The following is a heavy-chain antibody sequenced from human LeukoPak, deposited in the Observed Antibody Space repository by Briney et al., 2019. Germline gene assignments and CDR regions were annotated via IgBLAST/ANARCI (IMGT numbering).Heavy chain of an antibody. CDR2: FDPEDGET. D-gene: IGHD1-26*01. J-gene: IGHJ3*02. V-gene: IGHV1-24*01. CDR1: GYTLTELS. Sequence: GASVKVSCKVSGYTLTELSMHWVRQAPGKGLEWMGGFDPEDGETIYAQKFQGRVTMTEDTSTDTAYMELSSLRSEDTAVYYCATDSPQVGATDDAFDIWGQGTMVTVSS. CDR3: ATDSPQVGATDDAFDI.